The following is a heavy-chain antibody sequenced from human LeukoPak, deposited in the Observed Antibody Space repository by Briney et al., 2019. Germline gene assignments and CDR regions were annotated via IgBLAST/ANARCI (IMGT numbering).Heavy chain of an antibody. V-gene: IGHV1-46*01. CDR2: INPSGGST. CDR3: ASGHSSGWYLGY. Sequence: ASVKVSCKASGYTFTSYYMHWVRQAAGQGLEWMGIINPSGGSTSYAQKFQGRVTMTRDTSTSTVYMELSSLRSEDTAVYYCASGHSSGWYLGYWGQGTLVTVSS. D-gene: IGHD6-19*01. J-gene: IGHJ4*02. CDR1: GYTFTSYY.